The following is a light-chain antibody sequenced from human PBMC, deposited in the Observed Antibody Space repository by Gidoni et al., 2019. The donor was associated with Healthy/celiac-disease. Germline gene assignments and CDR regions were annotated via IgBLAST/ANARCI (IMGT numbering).Light chain of an antibody. CDR3: QQSYSTLCT. CDR2: DAS. V-gene: IGKV1-39*01. CDR1: QSIRRY. J-gene: IGKJ2*02. Sequence: DIHMNQSPSSLSASVGDRVTITCRASQSIRRYLNWYQQKPGKAPKTLIYDASSVQSAVPSRFSGSGSGTEFTLTISSLQPEDFASYYCQQSYSTLCTFGQGTKLEIK.